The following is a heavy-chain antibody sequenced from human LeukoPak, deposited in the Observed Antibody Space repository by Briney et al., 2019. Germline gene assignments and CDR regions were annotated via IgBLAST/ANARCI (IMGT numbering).Heavy chain of an antibody. D-gene: IGHD3-22*01. CDR1: GGSISSYY. J-gene: IGHJ4*02. V-gene: IGHV4-59*01. Sequence: KTSETLSLTCTVSGGSISSYYWSWIRQPPGKGLEWIGYIYYSGSTNYNPSLKSRVTISVDTSKNQFSLKLSSVTAADTAVYYCARGAYYYDSSGYYDYFDYWGQGTLVTVSS. CDR2: IYYSGST. CDR3: ARGAYYYDSSGYYDYFDY.